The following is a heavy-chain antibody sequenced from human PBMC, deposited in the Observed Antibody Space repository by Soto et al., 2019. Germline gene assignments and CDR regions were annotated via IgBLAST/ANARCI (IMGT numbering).Heavy chain of an antibody. CDR2: IYYTGNT. D-gene: IGHD6-25*01. J-gene: IGHJ4*02. CDR3: ARSGRPLTEFHS. CDR1: GGSISIVGYY. Sequence: PSETLSLTCSVSGGSISIVGYYWSWIRQHPGKGLEWIGFIYYTGNTYCNPSLRSRCSMSLDTSESQFSLRLSSVTAADTAVYYCARSGRPLTEFHSWGQGILVTVSS. V-gene: IGHV4-31*03.